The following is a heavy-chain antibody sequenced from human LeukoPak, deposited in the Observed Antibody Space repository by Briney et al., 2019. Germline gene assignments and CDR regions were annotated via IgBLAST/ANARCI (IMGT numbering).Heavy chain of an antibody. CDR3: ARNYYDSRGYSVHYFHY. D-gene: IGHD3-22*01. CDR2: IIPIFGTA. CDR1: GGTFSSYA. J-gene: IGHJ4*02. Sequence: SVKVSCKASGGTFSSYAISWVRQAPGQGLEWMGGIIPIFGTANYAQKFQGRVTITADESTSTAYMELSSLRSEDTAVYSCARNYYDSRGYSVHYFHYWGQGTLVTVSS. V-gene: IGHV1-69*13.